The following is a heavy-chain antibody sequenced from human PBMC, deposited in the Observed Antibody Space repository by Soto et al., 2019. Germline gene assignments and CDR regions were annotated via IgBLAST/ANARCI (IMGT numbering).Heavy chain of an antibody. CDR1: GGSFSGYY. J-gene: IGHJ3*02. CDR2: INHSGST. CDR3: ASSAVAGNMDDI. Sequence: SETLSLTCAVYGGSFSGYYWSWIRQPPGKGLEWIGEINHSGSTNYNPSLKSRVTISVDTSKNQFSLKLSSVTAADTAVYYCASSAVAGNMDDIWGQGTMVTVSS. D-gene: IGHD6-19*01. V-gene: IGHV4-34*01.